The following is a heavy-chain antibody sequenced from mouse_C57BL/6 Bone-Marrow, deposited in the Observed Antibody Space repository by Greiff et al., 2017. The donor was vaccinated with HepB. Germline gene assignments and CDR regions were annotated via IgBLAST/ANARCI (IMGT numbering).Heavy chain of an antibody. J-gene: IGHJ3*01. D-gene: IGHD2-5*01. Sequence: QVQLQQPGAELVKPGASVTLSCKASGYTFTSYWMHWVKQRPGQGLEWIGMIHPNSGSTNYNEKFKSKATLTVDKSSSTAYMQLSSLTSEDSAVYYCARWGGYSNPFAYCGQGTLVTVSA. CDR3: ARWGGYSNPFAY. CDR1: GYTFTSYW. CDR2: IHPNSGST. V-gene: IGHV1-64*01.